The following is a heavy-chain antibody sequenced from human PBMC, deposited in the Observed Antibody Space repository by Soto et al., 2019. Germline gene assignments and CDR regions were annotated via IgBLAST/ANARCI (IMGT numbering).Heavy chain of an antibody. CDR3: AREGAAYTNYAYWFDP. Sequence: PGGSLRLSCAASGFTFSSYWMHWVRQAPGKGLVWVSRINGDGTITTYADSVKGRFTISRDNAKNTLYLQMNSLRAEDTAVYYCAREGAAYTNYAYWFDPWGQGTLVTVSS. CDR1: GFTFSSYW. J-gene: IGHJ5*02. V-gene: IGHV3-74*01. D-gene: IGHD4-4*01. CDR2: INGDGTIT.